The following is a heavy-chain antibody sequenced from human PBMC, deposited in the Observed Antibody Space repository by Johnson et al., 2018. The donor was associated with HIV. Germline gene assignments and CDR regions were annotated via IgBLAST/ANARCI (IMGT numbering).Heavy chain of an antibody. J-gene: IGHJ3*02. CDR1: GFTFSSYA. CDR3: ASCSKQWLVRPNAFDI. D-gene: IGHD6-19*01. V-gene: IGHV3-30-3*01. CDR2: ISYDGSNK. Sequence: QVQLVESGGGVVQPGRSLRLSCAASGFTFSSYAMHWVRQAPGKGLEWVAVISYDGSNKYYADSVKGLFTISRDNSKNTLYLQMNSLRVEEPAVYYCASCSKQWLVRPNAFDIWGQGTMVTVSS.